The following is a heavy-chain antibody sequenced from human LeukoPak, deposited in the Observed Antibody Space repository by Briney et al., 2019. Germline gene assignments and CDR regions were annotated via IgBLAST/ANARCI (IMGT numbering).Heavy chain of an antibody. Sequence: SETLSLTCAVYGGSFSGYYWTWIRQPPGKGLEWIGEINDSGSSDYNPSLKSRVTISVDTSKNQFSLKLNSVTAADMAVYYCVRPRPGGGWFHYWGQGTRVTVSS. CDR2: INDSGSS. J-gene: IGHJ4*02. CDR1: GGSFSGYY. CDR3: VRPRPGGGWFHY. V-gene: IGHV4-34*01. D-gene: IGHD1-14*01.